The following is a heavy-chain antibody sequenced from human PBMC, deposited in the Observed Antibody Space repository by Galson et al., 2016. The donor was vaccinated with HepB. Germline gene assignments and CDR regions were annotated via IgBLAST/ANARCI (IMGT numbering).Heavy chain of an antibody. CDR2: ISAYNGNT. CDR1: GYTFTSYG. D-gene: IGHD6-19*01. V-gene: IGHV1-18*01. Sequence: SVKVSCKASGYTFTSYGISWVRQAPGQGLEWMGWISAYNGNTNYAQKFQGRVTMTTDTSTSTSYMELRSLRSDDTAAYYCARSLEIALAGYFDSWGQGALVTVSS. J-gene: IGHJ4*02. CDR3: ARSLEIALAGYFDS.